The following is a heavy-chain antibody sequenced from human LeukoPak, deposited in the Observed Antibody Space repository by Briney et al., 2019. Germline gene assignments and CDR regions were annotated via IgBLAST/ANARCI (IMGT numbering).Heavy chain of an antibody. CDR2: IIPIFGTA. Sequence: GASVKVSCKASGYTFTGYYFHWVRQAPGQGLEWMGGIIPIFGTANYAQKFQGRVTITADESTSTAYMELSSLRSEDTAVYYCARDRVVPAAIGYNWFDPWGQGTLVTVSS. CDR3: ARDRVVPAAIGYNWFDP. J-gene: IGHJ5*02. D-gene: IGHD2-2*02. CDR1: GYTFTGYY. V-gene: IGHV1-69*13.